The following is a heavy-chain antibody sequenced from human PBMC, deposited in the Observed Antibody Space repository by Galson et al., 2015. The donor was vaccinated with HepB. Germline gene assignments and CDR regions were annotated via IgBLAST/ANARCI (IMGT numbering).Heavy chain of an antibody. V-gene: IGHV1-69-2*01. CDR3: ATDRNGDYSNYRYYYYMDV. Sequence: VKVSCKVSGYTFTDYYMHWVQQAPGKGLEWMGLVDPEDGETIYAEKFQGRVTITADTSTDTAYMELSSLRSEDAAVYYCATDRNGDYSNYRYYYYMDVWGKGATVTVSS. J-gene: IGHJ6*03. CDR2: VDPEDGET. CDR1: GYTFTDYY. D-gene: IGHD4-11*01.